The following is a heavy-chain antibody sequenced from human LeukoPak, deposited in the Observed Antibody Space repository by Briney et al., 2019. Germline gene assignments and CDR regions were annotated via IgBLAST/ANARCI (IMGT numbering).Heavy chain of an antibody. CDR3: AKGTAKLLIDY. D-gene: IGHD2-15*01. V-gene: IGHV3-30*18. J-gene: IGHJ4*02. Sequence: PGRSLRLSCAASEFTFSSYGMHWVRQAPGKGLEWVAVISYDGSNKYYADSVKGRFTISRDNSKNTLYLQMNSLRAEDTAVYYCAKGTAKLLIDYWGQGTLVTVSS. CDR2: ISYDGSNK. CDR1: EFTFSSYG.